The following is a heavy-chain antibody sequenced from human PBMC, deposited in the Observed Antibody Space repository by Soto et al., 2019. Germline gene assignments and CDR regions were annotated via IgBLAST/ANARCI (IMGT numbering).Heavy chain of an antibody. Sequence: QVQLVQSGAEVKKPGASVKVSCKASGYTFTSYDINWVRLATGQGLEWMGWMNPNSGNTGYAQKFQGRVTMTRTTSISTAYMELCSLSSEDTAVYYCAREKTSYGMDVWGQGTTVTVSS. V-gene: IGHV1-8*01. CDR1: GYTFTSYD. J-gene: IGHJ6*02. CDR2: MNPNSGNT. CDR3: AREKTSYGMDV.